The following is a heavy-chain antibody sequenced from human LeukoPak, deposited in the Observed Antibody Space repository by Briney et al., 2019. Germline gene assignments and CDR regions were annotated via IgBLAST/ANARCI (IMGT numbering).Heavy chain of an antibody. CDR2: IIPILGIA. V-gene: IGHV1-69*04. D-gene: IGHD2-2*01. CDR1: GGTFSSYA. CDR3: ARDGVYCSSTSCADY. J-gene: IGHJ4*02. Sequence: GASVKVSCKASGGTFSSYAISWVRQAPGQGLEWMGRIIPILGIANYAQKFQGRVTITADKSTSTAYMELSSLRSEDTDVYYCARDGVYCSSTSCADYWGQGTLVTVSS.